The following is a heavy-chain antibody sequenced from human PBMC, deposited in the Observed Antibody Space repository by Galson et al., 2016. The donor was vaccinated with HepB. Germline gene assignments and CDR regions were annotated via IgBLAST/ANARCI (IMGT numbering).Heavy chain of an antibody. CDR1: GYVFSTYG. Sequence: SVKVSCKASGYVFSTYGITWVRQAPGQGLEWMGWISVYNGDTKYAEKLQGRVTMTTDTSTGTAYMELRSLRSDDTAVYYCARASWEFATNFDYWGQGTLVTVSS. V-gene: IGHV1-18*01. D-gene: IGHD1-26*01. CDR2: ISVYNGDT. CDR3: ARASWEFATNFDY. J-gene: IGHJ4*02.